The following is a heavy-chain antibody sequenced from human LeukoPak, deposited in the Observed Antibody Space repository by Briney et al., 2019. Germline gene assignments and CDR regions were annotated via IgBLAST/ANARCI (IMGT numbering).Heavy chain of an antibody. CDR3: ARGGYYGSGSYYNSLNWFDP. CDR1: GGTFSSYA. Sequence: ASVTVSCKASGGTFSSYAISWVRQAPGQGLEWMGGIIPIFGTANYAQKFQGRVTITADESTSAAYMELSSLRSEDTAVYYCARGGYYGSGSYYNSLNWFDPWGQGTLVTVSS. CDR2: IIPIFGTA. V-gene: IGHV1-69*13. D-gene: IGHD3-10*01. J-gene: IGHJ5*02.